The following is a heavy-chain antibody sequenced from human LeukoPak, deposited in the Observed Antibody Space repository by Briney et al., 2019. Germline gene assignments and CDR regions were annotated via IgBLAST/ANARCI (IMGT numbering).Heavy chain of an antibody. CDR2: INPSGGST. CDR1: GYTFTSYA. Sequence: ASVKVSCKASGYTFTSYAMNWVRQAPGQGLEWMGIINPSGGSTSYAQKFQGRVTMTRDMSTSTVYMELSSLRSEDTAVYCCARENGDYVKFDYWGQGTLVTVSS. CDR3: ARENGDYVKFDY. D-gene: IGHD4-17*01. J-gene: IGHJ4*02. V-gene: IGHV1-46*01.